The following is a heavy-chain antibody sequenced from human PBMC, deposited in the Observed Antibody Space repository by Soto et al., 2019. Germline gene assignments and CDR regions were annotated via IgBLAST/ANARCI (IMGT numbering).Heavy chain of an antibody. CDR3: AGDTVGYYDSSGYSPGAFDI. V-gene: IGHV3-30-3*01. CDR1: GFAFSNYA. J-gene: IGHJ3*02. D-gene: IGHD3-22*01. CDR2: ISYDGNNK. Sequence: QVQLVESGGGVVQPGRSLRLSCAASGFAFSNYAMNWVRQAPGKGLEWVAVISYDGNNKSYADSVKGRFTISRDNSNNTLYLQMNSLRAGDTAVYYCAGDTVGYYDSSGYSPGAFDIWGQGTMVTVSS.